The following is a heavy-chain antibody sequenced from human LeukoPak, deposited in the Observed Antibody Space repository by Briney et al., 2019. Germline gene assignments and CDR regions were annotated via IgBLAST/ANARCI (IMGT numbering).Heavy chain of an antibody. J-gene: IGHJ6*03. D-gene: IGHD3-10*01. CDR1: GYTFTSYG. V-gene: IGHV1-18*01. CDR2: ISAYSGNT. CDR3: ARTESSFRGVIITSHYHYMDV. Sequence: ASVKVSCKASGYTFTSYGISWVRQAPGQGLEWMGWISAYSGNTNYAQKFQGRVTMTTDTSTSTAYMELSSLRSEDTAVYYCARTESSFRGVIITSHYHYMDVWGKGTTVTVSS.